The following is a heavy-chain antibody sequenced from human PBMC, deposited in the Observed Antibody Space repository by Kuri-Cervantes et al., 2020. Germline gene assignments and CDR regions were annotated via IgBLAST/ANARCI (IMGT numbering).Heavy chain of an antibody. CDR3: ARLKLLPIYYYYYGMDV. D-gene: IGHD2-15*01. CDR2: IYPGDSDT. Sequence: GESLKISCKGSGSSFTSYWIGWVRQMPGKGLEWMGIIYPGDSDTRYSPSFQGQVTIPADKSISTAYLQWSSLKASDTAMYYCARLKLLPIYYYYYGMDVWGQGTTVTVSS. J-gene: IGHJ6*02. V-gene: IGHV5-51*01. CDR1: GSSFTSYW.